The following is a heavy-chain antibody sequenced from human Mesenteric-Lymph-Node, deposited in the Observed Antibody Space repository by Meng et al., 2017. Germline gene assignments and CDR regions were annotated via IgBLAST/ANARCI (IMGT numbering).Heavy chain of an antibody. CDR1: GASFSSYY. V-gene: IGHV4-34*01. D-gene: IGHD4-23*01. CDR2: INHSGNT. CDR3: ARGQTTVVTPLEY. J-gene: IGHJ4*02. Sequence: QGQLQQWGAGLLKPSETLSLTCAVYGASFSSYYWSWIRQPPGKGLEWIGEINHSGNTNYNPSLKSRVTISGDTSKNQFSLKVSSVTAADTAVYFCARGQTTVVTPLEYWGQGTLVTVSS.